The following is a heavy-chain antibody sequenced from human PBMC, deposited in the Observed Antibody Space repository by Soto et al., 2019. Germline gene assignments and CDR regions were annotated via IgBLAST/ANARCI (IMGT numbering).Heavy chain of an antibody. V-gene: IGHV1-69*13. CDR2: IIPIFGTA. CDR3: ARDVPVDIVATNYYYYGMDV. D-gene: IGHD5-12*01. CDR1: GGTFSSYA. J-gene: IGHJ6*02. Sequence: ASVKVSCKASGGTFSSYAISWVRQAPGQGLEWMGGIIPIFGTANYAQKFQGRVTITADESTSTAYMELSSLRSEDTAVYYCARDVPVDIVATNYYYYGMDVWGQGTTVTVSS.